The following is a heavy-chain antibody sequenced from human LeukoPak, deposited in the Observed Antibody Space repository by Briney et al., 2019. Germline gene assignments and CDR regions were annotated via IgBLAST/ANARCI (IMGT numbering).Heavy chain of an antibody. V-gene: IGHV4-34*01. D-gene: IGHD5-18*01. CDR1: GGSFSGYY. J-gene: IGHJ4*02. Sequence: SETLSLTCAVYGGSFSGYYWSWIRQPPGKGPEWIGEINHSGSTNYNPSLKSRVTISVDTSKNQFSLKLSSVTAADTAVYYCARGKRGYSYANDYWGQGTLVTVSS. CDR2: INHSGST. CDR3: ARGKRGYSYANDY.